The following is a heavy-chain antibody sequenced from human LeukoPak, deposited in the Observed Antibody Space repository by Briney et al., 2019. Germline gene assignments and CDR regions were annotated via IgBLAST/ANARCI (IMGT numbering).Heavy chain of an antibody. CDR2: IYTSGST. CDR3: ARIIAACYNWFDP. D-gene: IGHD6-6*01. Sequence: PSQTLSLTCTVSGGSISSGSYYWSWIRQPAGKGLEWIGRIYTSGSTNYNPSLKSRVTISVDTSKNQFSLKLSSVTAADTAVYYCARIIAACYNWFDPWGQGTLVTVSS. CDR1: GGSISSGSYY. V-gene: IGHV4-61*02. J-gene: IGHJ5*02.